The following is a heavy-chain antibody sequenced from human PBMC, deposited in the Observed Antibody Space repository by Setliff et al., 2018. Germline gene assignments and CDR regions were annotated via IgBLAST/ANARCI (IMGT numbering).Heavy chain of an antibody. D-gene: IGHD5-12*01. CDR1: GFTFSSHW. CDR3: AKSATSSGYDSPRGY. V-gene: IGHV3-74*01. Sequence: PGGSLRLSCAAAGFTFSSHWMHWVRQAPGKRLMWVSRINNDGSSTTYEDSVKGRFTISRDNSKNTLYLQMNSLRAEDTAVYYCAKSATSSGYDSPRGYWGQGTLVTVSS. J-gene: IGHJ4*02. CDR2: INNDGSST.